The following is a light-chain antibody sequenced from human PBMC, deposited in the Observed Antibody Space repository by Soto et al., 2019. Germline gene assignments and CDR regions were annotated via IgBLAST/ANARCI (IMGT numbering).Light chain of an antibody. CDR3: QQYNSYSSIT. J-gene: IGKJ5*01. CDR2: GAS. Sequence: EIVLTRSPGTLSLSPGERATLSCRASQSVSSSYLARYQQKPGQAPRLLIYGASSRATGIPDRFSGSGSGTDFTLTISSLQPDDFATYYCQQYNSYSSITFGQGTRLEIK. V-gene: IGKV3-20*01. CDR1: QSVSSSY.